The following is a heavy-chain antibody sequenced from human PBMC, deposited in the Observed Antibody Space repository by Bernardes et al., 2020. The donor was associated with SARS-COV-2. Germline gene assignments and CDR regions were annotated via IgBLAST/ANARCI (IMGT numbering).Heavy chain of an antibody. CDR3: ARAPTEYCSGDRCYSPVDYFYYGMDV. Sequence: GGSLRLSRAASGFTVNKNDMSWVRQAPGKGLEWVSVIYAGGGTYYADSVKGRFTISRDNSKNTLNLQMNSLKTEDTAMYYCARAPTEYCSGDRCYSPVDYFYYGMDVWGQGTTVTVSS. J-gene: IGHJ6*02. V-gene: IGHV3-66*02. D-gene: IGHD2-15*01. CDR2: IYAGGGT. CDR1: GFTVNKND.